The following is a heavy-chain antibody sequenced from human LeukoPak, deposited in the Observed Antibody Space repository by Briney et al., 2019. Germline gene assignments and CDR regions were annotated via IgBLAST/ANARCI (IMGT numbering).Heavy chain of an antibody. V-gene: IGHV3-30*02. CDR2: ILYDGSNK. CDR3: AKVKGYCSGGSCPPFDY. CDR1: GFTFGSYG. Sequence: GGSLRLSCAASGFTFGSYGMHWVRQAPGKGLEWVAFILYDGSNKYYADSVKGRYTISRDNSKNTLYLQMNSLRAEDTAVYYCAKVKGYCSGGSCPPFDYWGQGTLVTVSS. J-gene: IGHJ4*02. D-gene: IGHD2-15*01.